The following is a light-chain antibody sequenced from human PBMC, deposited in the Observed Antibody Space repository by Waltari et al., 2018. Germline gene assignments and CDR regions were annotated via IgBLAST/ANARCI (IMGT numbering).Light chain of an antibody. CDR3: QKYNNWWT. V-gene: IGKV3-15*01. J-gene: IGKJ1*01. Sequence: EIVMTQSPATLSVSPGERATLSCRASQSVSSSLAWYQQNPGQAPRLLVYGASTSATGIPASLSGSGSGTEFTLTISSLQSEDFAGYYCQKYNNWWTFGQGTRWKSN. CDR2: GAS. CDR1: QSVSSS.